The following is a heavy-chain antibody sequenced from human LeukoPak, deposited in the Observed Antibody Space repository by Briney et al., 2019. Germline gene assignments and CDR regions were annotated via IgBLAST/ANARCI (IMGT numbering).Heavy chain of an antibody. Sequence: GGSLRLSCAVSGFTFSSYAMSWVRQAPGKGLEWVSDMSARGGTTYYADSVKGRFTISRDNSKSTLYLQMNSLRAEDTAVYYCAKAMTTMTNFDFWGQGTLVTVSS. CDR3: AKAMTTMTNFDF. J-gene: IGHJ4*02. CDR1: GFTFSSYA. D-gene: IGHD1-14*01. CDR2: MSARGGTT. V-gene: IGHV3-23*01.